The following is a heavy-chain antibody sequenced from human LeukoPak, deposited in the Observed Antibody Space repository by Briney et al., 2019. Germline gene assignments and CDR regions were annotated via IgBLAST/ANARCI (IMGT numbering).Heavy chain of an antibody. Sequence: GGSLRLSCAASGLPFSSYCMSWVRQAPGKGLEWVSSISSSSSYIYYADSVKGRFTISRDNAKNSLYLQMNSLSAEDPAVYYCTTDGEPASTYSTTQYWGQGTLVTVSS. CDR2: ISSSSSYI. J-gene: IGHJ4*02. V-gene: IGHV3-21*01. D-gene: IGHD5-18*01. CDR3: TTDGEPASTYSTTQY. CDR1: GLPFSSYC.